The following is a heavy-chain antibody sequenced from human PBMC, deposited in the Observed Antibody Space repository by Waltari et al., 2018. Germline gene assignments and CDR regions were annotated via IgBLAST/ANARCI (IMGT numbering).Heavy chain of an antibody. CDR1: GGSISNNNYY. J-gene: IGHJ5*02. CDR2: IYYSGST. V-gene: IGHV4-39*01. CDR3: ARPLRFTAWFDP. Sequence: QLQLHASGPGLVKPSETLSLTCNVSGGSISNNNYYWAWIRQPPGKGLEWIGSIYYSGSTYYNPSLKSRLTISVDTSKNQFSLKLNSVTAADSVVYYCARPLRFTAWFDPWGQGTLVTVSS. D-gene: IGHD3-3*01.